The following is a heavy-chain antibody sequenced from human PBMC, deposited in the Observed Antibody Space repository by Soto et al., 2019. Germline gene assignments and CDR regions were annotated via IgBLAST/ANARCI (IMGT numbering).Heavy chain of an antibody. Sequence: QVQLVESGGGVVQPGRSLRLSCAASGFTFSSSAMHWVRQAPGKGLEWVAVISYDGSNKYYADSVKGRFTISRDNSKHTLYLQMNSLRADDTAVYYCARDKRGLRFLEWSYYFDYWGQGTLVTVSS. D-gene: IGHD3-3*01. CDR2: ISYDGSNK. CDR3: ARDKRGLRFLEWSYYFDY. J-gene: IGHJ4*02. V-gene: IGHV3-30-3*01. CDR1: GFTFSSSA.